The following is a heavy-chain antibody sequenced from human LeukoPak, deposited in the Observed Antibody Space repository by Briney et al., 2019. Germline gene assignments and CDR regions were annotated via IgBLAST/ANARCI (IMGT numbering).Heavy chain of an antibody. CDR2: INPNSGGT. CDR3: ARDRYSRYYDFWSGYWGFDY. CDR1: GYTFTGYY. J-gene: IGHJ4*02. V-gene: IGHV1-2*02. Sequence: ASVTVSCKASGYTFTGYYMHWVRQAPGQGLEWMGWINPNSGGTNYAQKFQGRVTMTRDTSISTAYMELSRLRSDDTAVYYCARDRYSRYYDFWSGYWGFDYWGQGTLVTVSS. D-gene: IGHD3-3*01.